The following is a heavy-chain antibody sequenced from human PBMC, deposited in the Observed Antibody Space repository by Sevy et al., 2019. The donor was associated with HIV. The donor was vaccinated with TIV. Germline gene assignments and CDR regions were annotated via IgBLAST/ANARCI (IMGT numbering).Heavy chain of an antibody. CDR3: ARDVDTPFVRSFDS. CDR1: GFTFSSYA. CDR2: IGGSADYT. J-gene: IGHJ4*02. V-gene: IGHV3-23*01. D-gene: IGHD5-18*01. Sequence: RGSLRLSCVTSGFTFSSYAMSWVRQTPGKGLEWVSAIGGSADYTYYADSVKGRFTISRDNSKNTLYLQMNGLRAEDTAVYYCARDVDTPFVRSFDSWGQGTLVTVSS.